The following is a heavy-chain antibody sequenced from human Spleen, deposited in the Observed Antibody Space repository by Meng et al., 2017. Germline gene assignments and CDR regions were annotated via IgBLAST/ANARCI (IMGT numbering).Heavy chain of an antibody. CDR1: DYTFTGYG. V-gene: IGHV1-18*01. CDR3: ARGTPGRSYSDY. CDR2: LGAHDGDT. Sequence: QVHPVQSGPEVKKPGPSVKVSCKASDYTFTGYGVSWVRQAPGQGLEWMAWLGAHDGDTSHAPKFQGRVTVRADRPTATAYMELRSLRSDDTAVYYCARGTPGRSYSDYWGQGTLVTVSS. J-gene: IGHJ4*02. D-gene: IGHD3-10*01.